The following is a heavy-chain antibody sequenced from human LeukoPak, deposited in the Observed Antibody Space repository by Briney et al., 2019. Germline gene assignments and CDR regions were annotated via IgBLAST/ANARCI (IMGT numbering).Heavy chain of an antibody. CDR3: ARDLGYCSGGSCYSDYYYYGMDV. J-gene: IGHJ6*02. Sequence: SQTLSLTCAISGDSDSSNSAAWNWIRQSPSRGLEWLGRTYYRSKWYNDYAVSVKSRITINPDTSKNQFSLQLNSVTPEDTAVYYCARDLGYCSGGSCYSDYYYYGMDVWGQGTTVTVSS. D-gene: IGHD2-15*01. V-gene: IGHV6-1*01. CDR1: GDSDSSNSAA. CDR2: TYYRSKWYN.